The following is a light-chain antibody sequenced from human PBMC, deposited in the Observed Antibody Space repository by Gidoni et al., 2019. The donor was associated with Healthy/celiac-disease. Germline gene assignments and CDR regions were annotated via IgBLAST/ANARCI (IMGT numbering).Light chain of an antibody. Sequence: EIVLTQSPGTLSLSPGERATLSCRASQSVSSSYLAWYQQKPGQAPRLLIYGASSRAPGIPDRFSGSWSGTDFTLTISRLEPEDFSVYYCQQYGSSPFTFXPXTKVDIK. CDR1: QSVSSSY. CDR2: GAS. V-gene: IGKV3-20*01. CDR3: QQYGSSPFT. J-gene: IGKJ3*01.